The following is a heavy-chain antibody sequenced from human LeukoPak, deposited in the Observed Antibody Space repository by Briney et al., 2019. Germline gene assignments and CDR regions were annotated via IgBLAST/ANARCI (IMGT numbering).Heavy chain of an antibody. CDR2: IFYSGST. V-gene: IGHV4-39*07. CDR3: AELGITMIGGV. Sequence: SETLSLTCTVSGGSISSSYYWGWIRQPPGKGLEWIGGIFYSGSTYYNPSLKSRVTISVDTSKNQFSLKLSSVTAADTAVYYCAELGITMIGGVWGKGTTVTISS. D-gene: IGHD3-10*02. CDR1: GGSISSSYY. J-gene: IGHJ6*04.